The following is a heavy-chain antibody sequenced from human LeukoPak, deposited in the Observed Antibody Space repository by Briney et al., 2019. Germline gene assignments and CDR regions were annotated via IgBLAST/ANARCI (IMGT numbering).Heavy chain of an antibody. D-gene: IGHD2-2*01. CDR1: GGSISSGSYY. Sequence: ASQTLSLTCTVSGGSISSGSYYWSWILQPAGKGLEWIGRIYTSGSTNYNPSLKSRVTISVDTSKNQFSLKLSSVTAADTAVYYCARARSTSYRTHYYYGMDVWGQGTTVTVSS. J-gene: IGHJ6*02. CDR2: IYTSGST. CDR3: ARARSTSYRTHYYYGMDV. V-gene: IGHV4-61*02.